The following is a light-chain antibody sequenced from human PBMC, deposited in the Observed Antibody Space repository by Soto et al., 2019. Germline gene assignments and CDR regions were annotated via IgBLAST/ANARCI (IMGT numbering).Light chain of an antibody. CDR1: QSVSSN. V-gene: IGKV3-20*01. J-gene: IGKJ5*01. Sequence: IVMTQSPATLSVSPGERATLSCRASQSVSSNLAWYQQKPGQAPRLLIYGASSRATGIPDRFSGSGSETDFTLTISRLEPEDFAVYYCQQYSSSPPITFGQGTRLEIK. CDR3: QQYSSSPPIT. CDR2: GAS.